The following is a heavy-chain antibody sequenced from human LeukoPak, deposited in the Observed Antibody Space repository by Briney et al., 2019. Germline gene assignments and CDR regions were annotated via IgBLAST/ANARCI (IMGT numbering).Heavy chain of an antibody. CDR1: GFTFSGSA. CDR2: IRSKANHYAT. CDR3: ARQVGTRDGYNPWIYYYYMDV. Sequence: GGSLRLSCAASGFTFSGSAIHWVRQASGKGLEWVGRIRSKANHYATAYAPSVRGRFTISRDDSKNTAYLQMNSLKTEDTAVYYCARQVGTRDGYNPWIYYYYMDVWGKGTTVTISS. V-gene: IGHV3-73*01. J-gene: IGHJ6*03. D-gene: IGHD5-24*01.